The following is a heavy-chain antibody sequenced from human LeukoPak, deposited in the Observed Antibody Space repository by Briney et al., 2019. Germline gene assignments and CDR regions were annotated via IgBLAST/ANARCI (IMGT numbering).Heavy chain of an antibody. CDR2: INPSGGST. J-gene: IGHJ4*02. Sequence: ASVKVSCKASGYTFTSYYMHWVRQAPGQGLEWMGIINPSGGSTSYAQKFQGRVTMTEDTSTDTAYMELSSLRSEDTAVYYCATSSPYSGSYWGRYDYWGQGTLVTVSS. D-gene: IGHD1-26*01. CDR3: ATSSPYSGSYWGRYDY. CDR1: GYTFTSYY. V-gene: IGHV1-46*01.